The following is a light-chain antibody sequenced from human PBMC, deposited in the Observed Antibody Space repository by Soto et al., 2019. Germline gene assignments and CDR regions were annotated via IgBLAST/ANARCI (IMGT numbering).Light chain of an antibody. CDR2: KVS. CDR1: QSLVYSDGNTY. V-gene: IGKV2-30*01. J-gene: IGKJ5*01. Sequence: DVVMTQSPLSLPVTLGQPASISCRSSQSLVYSDGNTYLNWFQQRPGQSPRRLIYKVSNRDSGDTDRFSGSGSGTDFTMKISRVEAEDVGVYYCKQGTHWPPTFGQGTRLEIK. CDR3: KQGTHWPPT.